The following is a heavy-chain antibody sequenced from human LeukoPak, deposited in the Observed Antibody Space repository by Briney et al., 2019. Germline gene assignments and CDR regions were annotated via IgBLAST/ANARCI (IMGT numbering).Heavy chain of an antibody. CDR1: GYTFTSYD. Sequence: ASVKVSCKASGYTFTSYDINWVRQAPGQGLQWMGWINRKSGDTKYAQNFQGRVTMTRDTSISTSYMELSSLRSDDTAVYYCATPWGCTRPDCPFLHWGQGTLVTVSS. CDR3: ATPWGCTRPDCPFLH. J-gene: IGHJ4*02. V-gene: IGHV1-2*02. CDR2: INRKSGDT. D-gene: IGHD2-8*01.